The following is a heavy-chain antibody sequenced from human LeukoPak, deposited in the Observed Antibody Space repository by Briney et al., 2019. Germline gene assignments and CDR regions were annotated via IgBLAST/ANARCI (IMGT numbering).Heavy chain of an antibody. CDR1: GFTFNSYA. CDR2: ISGSGGST. J-gene: IGHJ4*02. V-gene: IGHV3-23*01. Sequence: PGGSLRLSCAASGFTFNSYAMSWVRQAPGKGLEWVSAISGSGGSTYYADSVKGRFTISRDNSKNTLYLQMNSLRAEDTAVYYCAKDGIYDSSGYYPLWGQGTLVTVYS. CDR3: AKDGIYDSSGYYPL. D-gene: IGHD3-22*01.